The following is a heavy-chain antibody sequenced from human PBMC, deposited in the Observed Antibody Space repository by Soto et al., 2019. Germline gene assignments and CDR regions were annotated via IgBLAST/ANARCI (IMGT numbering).Heavy chain of an antibody. J-gene: IGHJ6*02. CDR2: IIPIFGTG. Sequence: QVQLLQSGAEVKKPGSSVRVSCEASGGTFRTYAISWVRQAPVQGLEWMGEIIPIFGTGNYAQKFQGRGTITADECTTTVYMDRRSLRSEDTAVYYCAKVVVDGTPTSYYYYGMDVWGQGTTVTVSS. V-gene: IGHV1-69*12. D-gene: IGHD2-15*01. CDR3: AKVVVDGTPTSYYYYGMDV. CDR1: GGTFRTYA.